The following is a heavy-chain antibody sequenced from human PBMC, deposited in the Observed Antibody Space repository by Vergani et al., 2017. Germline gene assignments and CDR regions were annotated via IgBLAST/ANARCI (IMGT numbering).Heavy chain of an antibody. Sequence: QLQLQESGPGLVKPSATLSLTCSVSGASIRSSNYYWGWIRQPPGKGLEWIASIYYSGSTYYNPSLKRRVTISVDTSNNQFSLKLSSVTAADTAVYFCARHSTVEWLVKLGWIDPWGQGILVTVSS. CDR3: ARHSTVEWLVKLGWIDP. J-gene: IGHJ5*02. CDR1: GASIRSSNYY. V-gene: IGHV4-39*01. CDR2: IYYSGST. D-gene: IGHD6-19*01.